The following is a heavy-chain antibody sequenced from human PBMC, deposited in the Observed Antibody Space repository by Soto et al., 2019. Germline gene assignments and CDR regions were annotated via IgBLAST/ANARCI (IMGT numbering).Heavy chain of an antibody. D-gene: IGHD3-10*01. J-gene: IGHJ6*02. CDR3: ARVKITMVRGPNSYYYYGMDV. CDR2: INHSGST. V-gene: IGHV4-34*01. CDR1: GGSFSGYY. Sequence: PSETLSLTCAVYGGSFSGYYWSWIRQPPGKGLEWIGEINHSGSTNYNPSLKSRVTISVDTSKNQFSLKLSSVTAADTAAYYCARVKITMVRGPNSYYYYGMDVWGQGTTVTVSS.